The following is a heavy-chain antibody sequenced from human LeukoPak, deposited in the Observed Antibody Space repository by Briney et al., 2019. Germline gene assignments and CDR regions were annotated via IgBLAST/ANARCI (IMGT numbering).Heavy chain of an antibody. CDR1: GFTFSNYD. Sequence: GGSLRLSCAASGFTFSNYDMSWVRQAPGKGLEWVSGIRFSGDSTYYADSVKGRFTISRDNSKNTLYLQMKSLRAEDTAVYYCARDPYGDYVIYWGQGTLVTVSS. D-gene: IGHD4-17*01. CDR2: IRFSGDST. CDR3: ARDPYGDYVIY. V-gene: IGHV3-23*01. J-gene: IGHJ4*02.